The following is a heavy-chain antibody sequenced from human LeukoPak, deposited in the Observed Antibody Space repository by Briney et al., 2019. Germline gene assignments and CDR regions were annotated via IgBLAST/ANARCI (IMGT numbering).Heavy chain of an antibody. CDR1: GFTFSSYG. J-gene: IGHJ6*04. CDR2: ISYDGSNK. CDR3: AKANCSSTSCYPQYYYYYGMDV. D-gene: IGHD2-2*01. V-gene: IGHV3-30*18. Sequence: GGSLRLSCAASGFTFSSYGMHWVRQAPGKGLEWVAVISYDGSNKYYADSVKGRFTISRDNSKNTLYLQMNSLRAEDTAVYYCAKANCSSTSCYPQYYYYYGMDVWGKGTTVTVSS.